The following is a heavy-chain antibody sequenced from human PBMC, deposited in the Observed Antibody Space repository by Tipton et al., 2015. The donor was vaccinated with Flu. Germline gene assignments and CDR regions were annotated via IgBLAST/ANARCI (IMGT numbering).Heavy chain of an antibody. CDR2: IFATGTA. Sequence: GAVLGTHYWTWFRQPAGERLEWIGHIFATGTAIYNPSLRSRVTMSVDTSKNQFSLNLTSVTAADTAVYYCARDSGYDYHYVMGVWGQGTTVTVSS. D-gene: IGHD6-19*01. CDR3: ARDSGYDYHYVMGV. J-gene: IGHJ6*02. V-gene: IGHV4-4*07. CDR1: GAVLGTHY.